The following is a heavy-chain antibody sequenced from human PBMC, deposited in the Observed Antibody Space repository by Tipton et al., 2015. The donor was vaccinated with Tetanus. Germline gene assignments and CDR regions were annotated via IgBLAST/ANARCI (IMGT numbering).Heavy chain of an antibody. D-gene: IGHD4-17*01. CDR2: IYYSGST. J-gene: IGHJ3*02. Sequence: TLSLTCTVSGGSISSSSYYWGWIRQPPGKGLEWIGSIYYSGSTYYNPSLKSRVTISVDTSKNQFSLKLSSVTAADTAVYYCARHFHGDYGAFDIWGQGTMVTVSS. V-gene: IGHV4-39*01. CDR3: ARHFHGDYGAFDI. CDR1: GGSISSSSYY.